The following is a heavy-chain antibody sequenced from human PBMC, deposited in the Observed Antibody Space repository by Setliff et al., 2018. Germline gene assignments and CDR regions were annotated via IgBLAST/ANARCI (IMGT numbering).Heavy chain of an antibody. Sequence: ASVKVSCKASGYTFTSYGVSWVRQAPGQGLEWMGWISAYNGNINYAQKFQGRVTMTTDTYTSTANMELRSQRSDDTAVYYCVRAPPTVVIPPGRAFFDPWGQGTLVTGSS. CDR3: VRAPPTVVIPPGRAFFDP. J-gene: IGHJ5*02. CDR2: ISAYNGNI. V-gene: IGHV1-18*01. D-gene: IGHD2-2*01. CDR1: GYTFTSYG.